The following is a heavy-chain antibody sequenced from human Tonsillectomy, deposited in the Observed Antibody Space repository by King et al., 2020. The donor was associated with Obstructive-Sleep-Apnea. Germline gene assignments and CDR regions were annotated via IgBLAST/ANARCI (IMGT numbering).Heavy chain of an antibody. D-gene: IGHD5-12*01. Sequence: VQLVESGGGLVQPGGSLRLSCAASGFTFSSYSMNWVRQAPGKGLEWVSYISSSSSTIYYADSVKGRFTISRDNAKNSLYLQMNSLRAEDTAVYYCARDGGYSYWGQGTLVTVSS. V-gene: IGHV3-48*04. CDR1: GFTFSSYS. J-gene: IGHJ4*02. CDR3: ARDGGYSY. CDR2: ISSSSSTI.